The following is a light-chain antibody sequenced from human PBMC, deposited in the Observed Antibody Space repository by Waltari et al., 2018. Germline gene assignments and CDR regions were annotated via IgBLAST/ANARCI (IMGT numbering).Light chain of an antibody. J-gene: IGLJ3*02. CDR3: CSYTAGSTWV. CDR2: EGS. CDR1: SSDVGSYNL. Sequence: QSALTQPASVSGSPGPSITISCTGTSSDVGSYNLVSWYQQHPGKAPKLRIYEGSKRPSGVSNRFSGSKSGNTASLTISGLQAEDEADYYCCSYTAGSTWVFGGGTKLTVL. V-gene: IGLV2-23*01.